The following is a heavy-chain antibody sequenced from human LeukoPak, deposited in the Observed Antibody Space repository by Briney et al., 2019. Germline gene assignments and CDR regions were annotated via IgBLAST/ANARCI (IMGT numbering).Heavy chain of an antibody. Sequence: PSETLSLTCTVSGGSISSSSYYWGWIRQPPGKGLEWIGSIYYSGSTYYNPSLKSRVTISVDTSKNQFSLKLSSVTAADTAVYYCARGIGLLWFGESHPSYYYYMDVWGKGTTVTISS. J-gene: IGHJ6*03. CDR1: GGSISSSSYY. D-gene: IGHD3-10*01. V-gene: IGHV4-39*07. CDR2: IYYSGST. CDR3: ARGIGLLWFGESHPSYYYYMDV.